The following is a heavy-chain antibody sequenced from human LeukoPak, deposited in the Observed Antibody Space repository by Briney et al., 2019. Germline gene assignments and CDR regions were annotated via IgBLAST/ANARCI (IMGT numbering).Heavy chain of an antibody. V-gene: IGHV3-30-3*01. CDR3: APTYYYESSGYYYDY. D-gene: IGHD3-22*01. Sequence: GGSLRLSCEASGFTFSSYAMHWVRQAPGKGLEWVAAISYDGDNKYYADSLKGRFTISRDNSKNTVYLQMNSLRAEDTAVYYCAPTYYYESSGYYYDYWGQGTLVTVSS. CDR1: GFTFSSYA. CDR2: ISYDGDNK. J-gene: IGHJ4*02.